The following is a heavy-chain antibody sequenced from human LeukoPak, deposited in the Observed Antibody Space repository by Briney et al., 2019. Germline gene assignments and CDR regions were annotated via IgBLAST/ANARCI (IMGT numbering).Heavy chain of an antibody. J-gene: IGHJ3*02. CDR3: ARDKYYYDSSGYRLRAFDI. V-gene: IGHV4-59*01. Sequence: PSETLSLTCTVSGGSISSYYWSWIRQPPGKGLEWIGYIYYSGSTNYNPFLKSRVTISVDTSKNQFSLKLSSVTAADTAVYYCARDKYYYDSSGYRLRAFDIWGQGTMVTVSS. CDR2: IYYSGST. D-gene: IGHD3-22*01. CDR1: GGSISSYY.